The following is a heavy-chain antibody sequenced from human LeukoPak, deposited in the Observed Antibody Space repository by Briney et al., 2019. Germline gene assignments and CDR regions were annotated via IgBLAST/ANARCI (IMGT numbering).Heavy chain of an antibody. CDR1: GYTFTSYY. CDR2: INPSGGST. CDR3: ARWWGYSSSWYAPYYYGMDV. V-gene: IGHV1-46*01. J-gene: IGHJ6*02. Sequence: ASVKVSCKASGYTFTSYYMHWVRQAPGQGLEWMGIINPSGGSTSYAQKFQGRVTMTRDTSTSTAYMELSSLRSEDTAVYYCARWWGYSSSWYAPYYYGMDVWGQGTTVTVSS. D-gene: IGHD6-13*01.